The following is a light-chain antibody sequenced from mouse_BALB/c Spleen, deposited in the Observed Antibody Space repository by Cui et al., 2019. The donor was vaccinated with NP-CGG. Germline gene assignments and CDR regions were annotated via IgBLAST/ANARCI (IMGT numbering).Light chain of an antibody. J-gene: IGLJ1*01. CDR1: TGAVTTSNY. CDR3: ALWYSNHWV. Sequence: QAVVTQESALTTSPGETVTLTCRSSTGAVTTSNYANWVQEKPDHLSTGLIGGTNNRAPGVPARFSGSLIGDKAALTITEAQTEDEAIYFCALWYSNHWVFGGGTKLTVL. CDR2: GTN. V-gene: IGLV1*01.